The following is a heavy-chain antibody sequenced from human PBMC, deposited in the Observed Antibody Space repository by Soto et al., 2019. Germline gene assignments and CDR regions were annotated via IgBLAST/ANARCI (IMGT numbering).Heavy chain of an antibody. CDR1: GYNFMKYW. Sequence: WESLKISCKGFGYNFMKYWIIWVRQMPGKGLEWMGRIDPTDSDTNYSPSFQGHVTISVDKSITTAFLQWSSLQASDTAIYYCASRSLTMQRTFDDLDGSAHGTTVTV. D-gene: IGHD3-10*01. J-gene: IGHJ6*02. CDR2: IDPTDSDT. V-gene: IGHV5-10-1*01. CDR3: ASRSLTMQRTFDDLDG.